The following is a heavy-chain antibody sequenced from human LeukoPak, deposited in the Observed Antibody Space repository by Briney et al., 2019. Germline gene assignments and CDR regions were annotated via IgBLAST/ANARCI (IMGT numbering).Heavy chain of an antibody. CDR2: IYPGDSDT. Sequence: GESLKISCQGSGYTFSNNWIGWVRQMPGKGLEWMGIIYPGDSDTRYSPSFQGQVSISADKSISTAYLQWSSLKASDTAMYYCARLNDRYFDLWGRGTLVTVSS. CDR3: ARLNDRYFDL. V-gene: IGHV5-51*01. J-gene: IGHJ2*01. D-gene: IGHD3-16*01. CDR1: GYTFSNNW.